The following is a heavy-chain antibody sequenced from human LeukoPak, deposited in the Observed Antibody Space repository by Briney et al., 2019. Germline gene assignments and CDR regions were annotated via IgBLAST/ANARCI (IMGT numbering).Heavy chain of an antibody. Sequence: SETLSLTCTVSGGSISSGSYYWSWIRQPAGKGLEWIGRIYTSESTNYNPSLKSRVTISVDTSKNQFSLKLSSVTAADTAVYYCARDLPDSSGWFDYWGQGTLVTVSS. CDR1: GGSISSGSYY. CDR2: IYTSEST. D-gene: IGHD6-19*01. J-gene: IGHJ4*02. CDR3: ARDLPDSSGWFDY. V-gene: IGHV4-61*02.